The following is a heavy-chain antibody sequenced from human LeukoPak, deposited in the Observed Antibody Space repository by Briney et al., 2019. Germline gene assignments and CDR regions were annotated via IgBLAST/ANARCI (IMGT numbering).Heavy chain of an antibody. J-gene: IGHJ6*03. V-gene: IGHV1-69*13. Sequence: SVKVSCKASGGTFNSYAISWVRQASGQGLEWMGGIIPIFGTANYAQKFQGRVTITADESTSTAYMELSSLRSEDTAVYYCASKYCSSTSCYGKDDYYYYYMDVWGKGTTVTVSS. CDR3: ASKYCSSTSCYGKDDYYYYYMDV. CDR1: GGTFNSYA. D-gene: IGHD2-2*01. CDR2: IIPIFGTA.